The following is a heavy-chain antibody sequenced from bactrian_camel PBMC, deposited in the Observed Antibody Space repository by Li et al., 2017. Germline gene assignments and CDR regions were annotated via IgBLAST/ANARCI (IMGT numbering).Heavy chain of an antibody. CDR3: AAGDEHGYTDALHY. J-gene: IGHJ4*01. Sequence: DVQLVESGGGLVQPGGSLRLSCAASGFTFSNYDMNWVRQAPGKGLEWVSSIRSGGAMIYYTDSVKGRATISQDTVANRVYLQMNSLKPEDTAVYYCAAGDEHGYTDALHYWGQGTQVTVS. CDR2: IRSGGAMI. D-gene: IGHD5*01. V-gene: IGHV3S40*01. CDR1: GFTFSNYD.